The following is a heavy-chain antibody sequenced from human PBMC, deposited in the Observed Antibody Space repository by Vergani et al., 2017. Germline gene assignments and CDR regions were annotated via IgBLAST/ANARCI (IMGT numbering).Heavy chain of an antibody. CDR1: GYTFTSYG. D-gene: IGHD3-10*01. V-gene: IGHV1-18*01. Sequence: QVQLVQSGAEVKKPGASVKVSCKASGYTFTSYGISWVRQAPGQALDWMGWISAYNGNTNYPQKLQGRVTMTTDTYTSTAYMELRSLRSDDTAVYYCAKIRVRGVIIPLARYYYYGMDVWGQGTTVTVSS. CDR3: AKIRVRGVIIPLARYYYYGMDV. J-gene: IGHJ6*02. CDR2: ISAYNGNT.